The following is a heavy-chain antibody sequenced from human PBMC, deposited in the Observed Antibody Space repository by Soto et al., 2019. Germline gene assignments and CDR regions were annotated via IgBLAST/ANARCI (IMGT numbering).Heavy chain of an antibody. CDR3: ASQTYCSSTSCSAYYYYGMDV. J-gene: IGHJ6*02. CDR2: ISSSSSYI. V-gene: IGHV3-21*01. CDR1: GFTFSSYS. Sequence: PGGSLRLSCAASGFTFSSYSMNWVRQAPGKGLEWVSSISSSSSYIYYADSVKGRFTISRDNAKNSLYLQMNSLRAEGTAVYYCASQTYCSSTSCSAYYYYGMDVWGQGTTVTVSS. D-gene: IGHD2-2*01.